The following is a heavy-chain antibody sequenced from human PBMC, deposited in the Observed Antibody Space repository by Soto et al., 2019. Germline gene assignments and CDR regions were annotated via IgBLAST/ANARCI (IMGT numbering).Heavy chain of an antibody. CDR2: ISSSGDAT. V-gene: IGHV3-23*01. CDR1: GFTFSTYA. J-gene: IGHJ6*02. Sequence: RLSCAASGFTFSTYAMTWVRQAPGKGLEWVSIISSSGDATYYLDSVKGRFTISRDNSRNTLHLQMNSLRAEDAAVYFCAKNGDFWSWGMDVWGQGTTVTVSS. CDR3: AKNGDFWSWGMDV. D-gene: IGHD3-3*01.